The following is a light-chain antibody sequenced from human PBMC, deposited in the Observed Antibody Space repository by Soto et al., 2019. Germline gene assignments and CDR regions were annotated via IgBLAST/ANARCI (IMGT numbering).Light chain of an antibody. CDR1: QSVGSN. J-gene: IGKJ1*01. V-gene: IGKV3-15*01. CDR2: GAS. Sequence: EIVMTQAPATLSVSPGERATLSCRASQSVGSNLAWYQQKPGQAPRLLIYGASTTATRIPARFSGSGSETEFTLTISSLQSEDFAIYFCQQYNDWPPDRTFGQGTKVEVK. CDR3: QQYNDWPPDRT.